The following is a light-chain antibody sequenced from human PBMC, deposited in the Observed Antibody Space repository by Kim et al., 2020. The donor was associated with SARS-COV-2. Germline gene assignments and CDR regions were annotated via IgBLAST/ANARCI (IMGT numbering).Light chain of an antibody. CDR2: VHD. Sequence: GQKVTISCSGSSSNMGNNYVSCHHQLPGTTPKLLIYVHDKRPSGIPDRFSVSKSGTSATLGIAALQTGDEAVYYCGTWDNKLSAGVFGGGTQLTAL. J-gene: IGLJ2*01. CDR1: SSNMGNNY. CDR3: GTWDNKLSAGV. V-gene: IGLV1-51*01.